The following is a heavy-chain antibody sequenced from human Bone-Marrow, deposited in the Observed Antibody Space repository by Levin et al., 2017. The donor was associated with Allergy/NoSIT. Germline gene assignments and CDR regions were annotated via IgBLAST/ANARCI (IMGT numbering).Heavy chain of an antibody. J-gene: IGHJ4*02. V-gene: IGHV3-48*01. CDR1: GFTFSSYS. CDR3: ARGKDSSGWYFGY. CDR2: ISSSSSTI. D-gene: IGHD6-19*01. Sequence: PSGGSLRLSCAASGFTFSSYSMNWVRQAPGKGLEWVSYISSSSSTIYYADSVKGRFTISRDNAKNSLYLQMNSLRAEDTAVYYCARGKDSSGWYFGYWGQGTLVTVSS.